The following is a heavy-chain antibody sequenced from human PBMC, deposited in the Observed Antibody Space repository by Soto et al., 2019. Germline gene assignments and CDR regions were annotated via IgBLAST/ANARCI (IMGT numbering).Heavy chain of an antibody. CDR1: GFSISDHY. D-gene: IGHD3-10*02. CDR3: ARPGDNYNVLDY. Sequence: PGGSLRLSCAASGFSISDHYMSWIRQAPGKGLEWVSYSSNSGTFTKYADSVKGRFSISRDNAKNSLYLEINSLRGEDTAIYYCARPGDNYNVLDYWGQGTPVTVS. CDR2: SSNSGTFT. J-gene: IGHJ4*02. V-gene: IGHV3-11*03.